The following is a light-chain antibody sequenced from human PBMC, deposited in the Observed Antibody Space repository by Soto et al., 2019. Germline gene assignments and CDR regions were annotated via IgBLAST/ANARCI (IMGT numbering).Light chain of an antibody. CDR2: DVS. J-gene: IGLJ1*01. CDR1: SSDVGGYNY. Sequence: QSVLTQPASVSGSPGQSITISCTGTSSDVGGYNYVSWYQQHPGKAPKLMIYDVSNRPSGVSNRFSGSKSGNTASLTISGLQAEDEADYNCSSYTSSSTPYVFGTGTKLTVL. V-gene: IGLV2-14*01. CDR3: SSYTSSSTPYV.